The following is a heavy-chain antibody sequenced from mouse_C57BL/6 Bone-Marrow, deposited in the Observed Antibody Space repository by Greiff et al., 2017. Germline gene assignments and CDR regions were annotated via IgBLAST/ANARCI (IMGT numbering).Heavy chain of an antibody. CDR2: ISSGGSYT. D-gene: IGHD1-1*01. CDR1: GFTFSSYG. Sequence: EVKLMESGGDLVKPGGSLKLSCAASGFTFSSYGMSWVRQTPDKRLEWVATISSGGSYTYYPDSVKGRFTISRDNAKNTLYLQMSSLKSEDTAMYYCARHSPDTTYFDYWGQGTTLTVSS. J-gene: IGHJ2*01. V-gene: IGHV5-6*01. CDR3: ARHSPDTTYFDY.